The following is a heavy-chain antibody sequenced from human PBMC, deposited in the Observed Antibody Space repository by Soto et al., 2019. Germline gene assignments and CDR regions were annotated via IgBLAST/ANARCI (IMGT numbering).Heavy chain of an antibody. J-gene: IGHJ4*02. CDR1: GYIFPDYY. V-gene: IGHV1-2*02. CDR2: FNPKTGGA. CDR3: SRASAAATSWFVY. D-gene: IGHD2-15*01. Sequence: APVKGSCKASGYIFPDYYIHWVRQAPGQGLEWMGWFNPKTGGANSAQKFQGRATMTRDTSITTVYLELSSLTSDDTAVYFCSRASAAATSWFVYWGQGSLVTVPS.